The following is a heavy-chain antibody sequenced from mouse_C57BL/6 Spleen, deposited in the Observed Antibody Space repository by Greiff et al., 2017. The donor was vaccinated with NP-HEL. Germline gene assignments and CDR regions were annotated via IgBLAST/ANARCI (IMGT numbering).Heavy chain of an antibody. J-gene: IGHJ1*03. V-gene: IGHV1-55*01. CDR2: IYPGSGST. D-gene: IGHD1-1*02. Sequence: QVQLQQPGAELVKPGASVKMSCKASGYTFTSYWITWVKQRPGQGLEWIGDIYPGSGSTNYNEKFKSKATLTVDKSSSTAYMQLSSLTSEDSAVYYCARGWRYFDVWGTGTTVTVSS. CDR1: GYTFTSYW. CDR3: ARGWRYFDV.